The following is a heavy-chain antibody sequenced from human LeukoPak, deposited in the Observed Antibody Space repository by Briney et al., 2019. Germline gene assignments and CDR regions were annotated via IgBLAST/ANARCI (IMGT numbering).Heavy chain of an antibody. V-gene: IGHV3-23*01. D-gene: IGHD1-26*01. J-gene: IGHJ4*02. CDR1: GFTFSSYA. CDR3: AKVRREPRYYFDY. Sequence: GGSLRLSCAASGFTFSSYAMSWVRQAPGKGLERVSAISGSGGSTYYADSVKGRFTISRDNSKNTLYLQMNSLRAEDTAVYYCAKVRREPRYYFDYWGQGTLVTVSS. CDR2: ISGSGGST.